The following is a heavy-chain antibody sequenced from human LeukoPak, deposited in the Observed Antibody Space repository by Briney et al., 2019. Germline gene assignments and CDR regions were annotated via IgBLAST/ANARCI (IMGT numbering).Heavy chain of an antibody. CDR1: GFTFSSYV. V-gene: IGHV3-23*01. Sequence: GGSLRLSCAASGFTFSSYVMSWVRQAPGKGLEWVSVISGSGDATHYADSVKGRFTISRDNSKNTLYLQMNSLRAEDTAVYYCAKDQGGPLGYCSSTSCPIDYWGQGTLVTVSS. CDR3: AKDQGGPLGYCSSTSCPIDY. D-gene: IGHD2-2*01. J-gene: IGHJ4*02. CDR2: ISGSGDAT.